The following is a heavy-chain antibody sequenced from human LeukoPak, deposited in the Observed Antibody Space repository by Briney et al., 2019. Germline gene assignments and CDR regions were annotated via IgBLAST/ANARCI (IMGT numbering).Heavy chain of an antibody. CDR2: ISSSSSYI. V-gene: IGHV3-21*01. CDR1: GFTFSSYS. J-gene: IGHJ6*04. Sequence: PGGSLRLSCAASGFTFSSYSMNWVRQAPGKGLEWVSSISSSSSYIYYADSVKGRFTISRDNAKNSLYLQMNSLRAEDTAVYYCARDFKQQLVSFYYYGMDVWGKGTTVTVYS. D-gene: IGHD6-13*01. CDR3: ARDFKQQLVSFYYYGMDV.